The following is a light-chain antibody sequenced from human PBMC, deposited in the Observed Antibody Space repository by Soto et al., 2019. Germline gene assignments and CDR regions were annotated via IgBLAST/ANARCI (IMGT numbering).Light chain of an antibody. CDR1: QSVGSN. CDR3: QQYNNWPLT. V-gene: IGKV3-15*01. Sequence: EIVMTQSPATLSVSPGERATLSCRASQSVGSNLAWYQQKPGQVPRLLIYGASTRATGIPARFSGSGSGTEFTLTISRLQSEDFAVYDCQQYNNWPLTFGGGTKVEIK. J-gene: IGKJ4*02. CDR2: GAS.